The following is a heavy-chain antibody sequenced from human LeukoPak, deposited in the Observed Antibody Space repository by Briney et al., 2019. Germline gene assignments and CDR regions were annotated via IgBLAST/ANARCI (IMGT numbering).Heavy chain of an antibody. J-gene: IGHJ5*02. V-gene: IGHV3-21*01. CDR1: GFTFSSYS. D-gene: IGHD2-2*01. Sequence: PGGSLRLSCAASGFTFSSYSMNWVRQAPGKGLEWVSAISSSRSYIYYADSVKGRFTISRDNAKNSLYLQMNSLRAEDTAVYYCASSDIPVVPDNNWFDPWGQGTLVTVSS. CDR3: ASSDIPVVPDNNWFDP. CDR2: ISSSRSYI.